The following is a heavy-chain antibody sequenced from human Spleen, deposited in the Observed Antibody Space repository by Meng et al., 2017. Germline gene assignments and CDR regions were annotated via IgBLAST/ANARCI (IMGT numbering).Heavy chain of an antibody. CDR3: ARGLLKDTSDLVFDY. D-gene: IGHD3-22*01. V-gene: IGHV4-59*12. Sequence: SETLSLTCTVSGGSISSYYWSWIRQPPGKGLEWIGYIYYSGSTNYNPSLKSLVSISVDTSKNQFSLKLSSVTAADTAVYYCARGLLKDTSDLVFDYWDQGTLVTVS. CDR1: GGSISSYY. CDR2: IYYSGST. J-gene: IGHJ4*02.